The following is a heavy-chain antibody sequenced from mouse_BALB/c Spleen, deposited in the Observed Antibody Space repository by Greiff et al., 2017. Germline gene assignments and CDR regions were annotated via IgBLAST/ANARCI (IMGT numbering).Heavy chain of an antibody. CDR1: GFSLSRYS. J-gene: IGHJ3*01. CDR2: IWGGGST. V-gene: IGHV2-6-4*01. D-gene: IGHD1-1*01. Sequence: VKLMESGPGLVAPSQSLSITCTVSGFSLSRYSVHWVRQPPGKGLEWLGMIWGGGSTDYNSALKSRLSISKDNSKSQVFLKMNSLQTDDTAMYYCARNYLITTVPFAYWGQGTLVTVSA. CDR3: ARNYLITTVPFAY.